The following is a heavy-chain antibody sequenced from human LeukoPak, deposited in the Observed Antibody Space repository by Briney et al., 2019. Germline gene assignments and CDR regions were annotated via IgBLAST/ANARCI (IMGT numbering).Heavy chain of an antibody. J-gene: IGHJ4*02. Sequence: ASVKVSCKASGYTFTGYYMHWVRQAPGQGLEWMGWINPNSGGTNYAQKFQGRVTMTRDTSISTAYVELSRLRSDDTAVYYCARDPAGGGEAARGYWGQGTLVTVSS. CDR2: INPNSGGT. CDR1: GYTFTGYY. D-gene: IGHD6-6*01. V-gene: IGHV1-2*02. CDR3: ARDPAGGGEAARGY.